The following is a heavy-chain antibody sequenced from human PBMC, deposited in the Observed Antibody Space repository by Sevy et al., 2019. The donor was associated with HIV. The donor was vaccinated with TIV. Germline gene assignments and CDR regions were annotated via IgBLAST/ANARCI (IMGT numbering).Heavy chain of an antibody. V-gene: IGHV4-4*07. Sequence: SETLSLTCTVSGGSISSYYWSWIRQPAGKGLEWIGRIYSSGSNNYNPSLKSRVTMSLDTSKNQFSLKLTSVTAADTAVYYCVRDYTGGWTRPGYWGQGTLVTVSS. J-gene: IGHJ4*02. CDR2: IYSSGSN. CDR1: GGSISSYY. CDR3: VRDYTGGWTRPGY. D-gene: IGHD6-19*01.